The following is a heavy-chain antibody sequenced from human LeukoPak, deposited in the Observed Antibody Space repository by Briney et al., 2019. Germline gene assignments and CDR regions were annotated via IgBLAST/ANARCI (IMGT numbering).Heavy chain of an antibody. CDR3: ARHAYMTTVPGWFDP. D-gene: IGHD4-17*01. Sequence: SETLSLTCTVSGGSISSGSYYWSWIRQPAGKGLEWIGRIHTSGSTNYNPSLKSRVTISVDTSKNQFSLKLSSVTAADTAVYYCARHAYMTTVPGWFDPWGQGTLVTVSS. CDR2: IHTSGST. V-gene: IGHV4-61*02. CDR1: GGSISSGSYY. J-gene: IGHJ5*02.